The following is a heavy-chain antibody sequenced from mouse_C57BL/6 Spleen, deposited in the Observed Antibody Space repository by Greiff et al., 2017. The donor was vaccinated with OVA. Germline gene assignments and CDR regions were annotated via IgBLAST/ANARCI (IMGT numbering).Heavy chain of an antibody. V-gene: IGHV8-12*01. J-gene: IGHJ1*03. D-gene: IGHD2-1*01. CDR2: IYWDDDK. CDR1: GFSLSTSGMG. CDR3: ARRFYYGNYVGYFDV. Sequence: QVTLKESGPGILQSSQTLSLTCSFSGFSLSTSGMGVSWIRQPSGKGLEGLAHIYWDDDKCYNPSLKSRLTISKDTSRNQVFLKITSVDTADTATYYCARRFYYGNYVGYFDVWGTGTTVTVSS.